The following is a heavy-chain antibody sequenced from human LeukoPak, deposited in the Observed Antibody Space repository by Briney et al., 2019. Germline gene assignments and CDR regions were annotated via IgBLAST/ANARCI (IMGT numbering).Heavy chain of an antibody. D-gene: IGHD3-22*01. CDR2: IYYSGST. V-gene: IGHV4-59*01. Sequence: NTSETLSLTCTVSGGSISSYYWSWIRQPPGKGLEWIGYIYYSGSTNYNPSLKSRVTISVDTSKNQFSLKLSSVTAADTAVYYCARVSYYYDSSGYYNWFDPWGQGTLVTVSS. CDR3: ARVSYYYDSSGYYNWFDP. J-gene: IGHJ5*02. CDR1: GGSISSYY.